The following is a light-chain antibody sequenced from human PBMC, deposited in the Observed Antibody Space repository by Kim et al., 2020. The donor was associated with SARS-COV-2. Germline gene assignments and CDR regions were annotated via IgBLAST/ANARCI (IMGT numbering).Light chain of an antibody. CDR3: QQRTNWPLT. Sequence: SPGERAPLLSRASRRVSSYFACYQQKPRQPPRLLITDASNSATAGPARFSGSGSATAFTLPIISLVPDDSSVYYCQQRTNWPLTFGGGTKVDIK. V-gene: IGKV3-11*01. J-gene: IGKJ4*01. CDR1: RRVSSY. CDR2: DAS.